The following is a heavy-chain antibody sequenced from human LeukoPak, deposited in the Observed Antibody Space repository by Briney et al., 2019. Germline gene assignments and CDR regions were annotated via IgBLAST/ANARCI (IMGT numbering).Heavy chain of an antibody. CDR1: GGSISSYY. CDR2: IYTSGST. J-gene: IGHJ4*02. Sequence: SETLSLTCTVSGGSISSYYWSWLRQPPGKGLEWIGYIYTSGSTNYNPSLKSRVTISVDTSKNQFSLKLSSVTAADTAVYYCARQSPTGRITIFGVVPGYFDYWGQGTLVTVSS. V-gene: IGHV4-4*09. CDR3: ARQSPTGRITIFGVVPGYFDY. D-gene: IGHD3-3*01.